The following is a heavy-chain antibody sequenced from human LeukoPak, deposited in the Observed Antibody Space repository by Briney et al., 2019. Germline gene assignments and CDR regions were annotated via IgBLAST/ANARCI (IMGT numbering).Heavy chain of an antibody. CDR3: ARDTVTIFGVVITLDAFDI. CDR1: GGTFSSYA. D-gene: IGHD3-3*01. Sequence: SVKVSCKASGGTFSSYAISWVRQAPGQGLEWMGRIIPIFGTANYAQKFQGRVTITTDESTSTAYMELSSLRSEDTAVYYCARDTVTIFGVVITLDAFDIWGQGTMVTVSS. CDR2: IIPIFGTA. J-gene: IGHJ3*02. V-gene: IGHV1-69*05.